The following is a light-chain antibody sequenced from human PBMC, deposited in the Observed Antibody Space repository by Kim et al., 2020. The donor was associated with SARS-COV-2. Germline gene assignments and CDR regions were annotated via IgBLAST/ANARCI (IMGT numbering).Light chain of an antibody. CDR3: QSYDSSLSGSMV. J-gene: IGLJ1*01. V-gene: IGLV1-40*01. CDR2: GNS. CDR1: SSNIGAGYD. Sequence: QSVLTQPPSVSGAPGQRVTISCTGSSSNIGAGYDVHWYQQLPGTAPKLLIYGNSNRPSGVPDRFSGSKSGTSASLAITGLQAEDEADYYCQSYDSSLSGSMVVGTGTKVTVL.